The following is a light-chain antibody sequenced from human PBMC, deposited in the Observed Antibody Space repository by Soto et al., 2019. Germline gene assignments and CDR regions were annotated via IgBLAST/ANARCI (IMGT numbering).Light chain of an antibody. CDR3: QQLSTYPST. J-gene: IGKJ4*01. V-gene: IGKV1-9*01. CDR2: AAS. CDR1: QGIGSY. Sequence: IHLTQSPSSVSASVIDIVTITFLASQGIGSYLAWYQQKPGEAPKLLIFAASTLQSGVPSRFSGSGSGTDFTLTISSLQAEDFATYYCQQLSTYPSTFGGGTKVDIK.